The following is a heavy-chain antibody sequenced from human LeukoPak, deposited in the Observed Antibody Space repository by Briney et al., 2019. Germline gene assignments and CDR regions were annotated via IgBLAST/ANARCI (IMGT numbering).Heavy chain of an antibody. Sequence: GGSLRPSCAASGFTFSSYSMNWVRQAPGKGLEWVSSISSSSSYIYYADSVKGRFTISRDNAKNSLYLQMNSLNTEDTAVYYCTTISRLVRYSSRWWGQGTLVTVSS. CDR3: TTISRLVRYSSRW. D-gene: IGHD6-13*01. J-gene: IGHJ4*02. V-gene: IGHV3-21*03. CDR2: ISSSSSYI. CDR1: GFTFSSYS.